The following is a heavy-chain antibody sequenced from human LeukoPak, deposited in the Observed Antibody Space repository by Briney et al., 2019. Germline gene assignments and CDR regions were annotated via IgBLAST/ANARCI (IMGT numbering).Heavy chain of an antibody. CDR1: GFTFSSYA. J-gene: IGHJ4*02. V-gene: IGHV3-23*01. D-gene: IGHD6-13*01. Sequence: QPGGALRLSCAASGFTFSSYAMNWVRQAPGKGLEWVSVISGSGTSTYYADSVKGRFTISRDNAKNSLYLQMNTLRAEDTAVYYCARDPFSSSSFDYWGQGTLVTVSS. CDR3: ARDPFSSSSFDY. CDR2: ISGSGTST.